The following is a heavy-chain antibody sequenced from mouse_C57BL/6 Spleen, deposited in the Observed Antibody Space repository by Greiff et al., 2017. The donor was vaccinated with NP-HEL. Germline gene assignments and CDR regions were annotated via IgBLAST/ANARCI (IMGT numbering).Heavy chain of an antibody. CDR2: IYPGDGDT. CDR3: ADADWYFDV. V-gene: IGHV1-82*01. CDR1: GYAFSSSW. J-gene: IGHJ1*03. Sequence: QVHVKQSGPELVKPGASVKISCKASGYAFSSSWMNWVKQRPGKGLEWIGRIYPGDGDTNYNGKFKGKATLTADKSSSTAYMQLSSLTSEDSAVYFCADADWYFDVWGTGTTVTVSS.